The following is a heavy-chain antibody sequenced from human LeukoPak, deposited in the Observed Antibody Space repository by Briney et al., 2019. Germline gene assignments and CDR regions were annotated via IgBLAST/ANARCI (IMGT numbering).Heavy chain of an antibody. J-gene: IGHJ5*02. CDR1: GFTFSSYG. CDR2: ISHDGSNK. D-gene: IGHD3-10*01. Sequence: GGSLRLSCAASGFTFSSYGMHWVRQAPGKGLEWVAVISHDGSNKYYADSVKGRFTISRDNSKNTLYLQMNSLRAEDTAVYYCAKETFRFGKGVWFDPWGQGTLVTVSS. CDR3: AKETFRFGKGVWFDP. V-gene: IGHV3-30*18.